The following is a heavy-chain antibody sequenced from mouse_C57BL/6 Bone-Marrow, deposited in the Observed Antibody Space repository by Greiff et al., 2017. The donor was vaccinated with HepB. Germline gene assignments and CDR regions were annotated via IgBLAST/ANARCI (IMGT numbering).Heavy chain of an antibody. Sequence: QVQLQQSGPGLVQPSQSLSITCTVSGFSLTSYGVHWVRQSPGKGLEWLGVIWRGGSTDYNAAFISRLSISKDNSKSQVFFKMNSLQADDTAIYYCARLRFAYWGQGTLVTVSA. CDR3: ARLRFAY. CDR1: GFSLTSYG. J-gene: IGHJ3*01. V-gene: IGHV2-2*01. CDR2: IWRGGST.